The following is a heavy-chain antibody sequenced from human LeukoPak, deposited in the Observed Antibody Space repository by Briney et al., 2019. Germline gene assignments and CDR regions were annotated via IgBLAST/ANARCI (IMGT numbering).Heavy chain of an antibody. J-gene: IGHJ4*02. CDR1: GFTLSDYY. CDR2: ISSSGSTI. D-gene: IGHD3-22*01. V-gene: IGHV3-11*04. Sequence: PGGSLRLSCAASGFTLSDYYMSWIRQAPGKGLEWVSYISSSGSTIYYADSVKGRFTISRDNAKNSLYLQMNSLRAEGTAVYYCARDPPDSSGESYWGQGTLVTVSS. CDR3: ARDPPDSSGESY.